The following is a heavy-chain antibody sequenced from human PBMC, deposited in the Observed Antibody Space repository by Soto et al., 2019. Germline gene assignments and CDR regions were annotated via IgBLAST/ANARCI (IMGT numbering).Heavy chain of an antibody. Sequence: LSLPXTVSRGSISSDNYYWSWIRQPPGKGLEWIGYIYYTGSTYYNPSLKSRVVISIDTSQNQFSLKLSSVTAADTAVYYCASTSYFDNSGSANWGQGTLVTVSS. CDR1: RGSISSDNYY. D-gene: IGHD3-22*01. CDR2: IYYTGST. CDR3: ASTSYFDNSGSAN. V-gene: IGHV4-30-4*01. J-gene: IGHJ4*02.